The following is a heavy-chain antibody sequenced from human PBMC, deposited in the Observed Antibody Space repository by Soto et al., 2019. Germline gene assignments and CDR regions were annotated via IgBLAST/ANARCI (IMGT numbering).Heavy chain of an antibody. V-gene: IGHV4-34*01. Sequence: SETLSLTCAVYGGSFSGDYWSCIRHPPGKGLEWIGQINHSGSTDYHPSLKSRVTISVDTSKNQFSLKLSSVTAADTDVYYCARGPMGWWFYNLDYLGQGTLVTVSS. CDR2: INHSGST. J-gene: IGHJ4*02. CDR1: GGSFSGDY. CDR3: ARGPMGWWFYNLDY. D-gene: IGHD2-15*01.